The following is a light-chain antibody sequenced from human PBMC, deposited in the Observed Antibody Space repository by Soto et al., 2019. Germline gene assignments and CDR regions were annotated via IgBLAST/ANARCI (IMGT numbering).Light chain of an antibody. CDR3: QQYGSSRAT. J-gene: IGKJ3*01. V-gene: IGKV3-20*01. CDR2: GAS. CDR1: QSVSSIY. Sequence: EIVLTQSPGTLSLSPGERATVSCRASQSVSSIYLAWYQQKPSQAPRLLIYGASSRATGIPDRFSGSGSGTDFTLTISRLEPEDFAVYYCQQYGSSRATFGPGTKVDIK.